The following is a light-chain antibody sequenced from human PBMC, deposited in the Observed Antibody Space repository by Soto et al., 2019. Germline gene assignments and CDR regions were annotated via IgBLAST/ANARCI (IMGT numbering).Light chain of an antibody. CDR1: SSDVGGSDL. Sequence: QSALTQPASVSASPEQSITISCTGTSSDVGGSDLVSWYQHYPGKAPKLIIYEGTKRPSGVSNRFSGSKSGNTASLTISGLQAEDEADYYCSSYAGGRVIFGGGTKLTVL. CDR3: SSYAGGRVI. V-gene: IGLV2-23*01. J-gene: IGLJ2*01. CDR2: EGT.